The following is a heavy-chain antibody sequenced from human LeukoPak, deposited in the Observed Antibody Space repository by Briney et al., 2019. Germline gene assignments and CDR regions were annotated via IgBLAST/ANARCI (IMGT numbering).Heavy chain of an antibody. CDR3: AKDQEGTFDY. J-gene: IGHJ4*02. CDR2: ISGSGGNT. V-gene: IGHV3-23*01. D-gene: IGHD3/OR15-3a*01. CDR1: RFTFSSYA. Sequence: GGSLRLSCAASRFTFSSYAMSWVRQAPGKGLEWVSAISGSGGNTYYADSVKGRFTISRDNSKNTLYLQMNSLRAEDTAVYYCAKDQEGTFDYWGQGTLVTVSS.